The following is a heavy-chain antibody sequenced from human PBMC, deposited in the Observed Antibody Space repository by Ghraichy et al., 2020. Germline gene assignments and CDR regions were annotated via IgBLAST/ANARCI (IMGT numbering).Heavy chain of an antibody. CDR3: ARAHRRGTIRSNFDY. CDR2: ISSSGSTI. CDR1: GFTFSDYY. J-gene: IGHJ4*02. V-gene: IGHV3-11*01. Sequence: WGSLRLSCAASGFTFSDYYMSWIRQAPGKGLEWVSYISSSGSTIYYADSVKGRFTISRDNAKNSLYLQMNSLRAEDTAVYYCARAHRRGTIRSNFDYWGQGTLVTVSS. D-gene: IGHD2-2*01.